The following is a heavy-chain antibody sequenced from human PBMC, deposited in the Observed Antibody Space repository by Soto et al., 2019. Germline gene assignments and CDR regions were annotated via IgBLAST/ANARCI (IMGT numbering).Heavy chain of an antibody. CDR2: IYYSGRT. D-gene: IGHD3-22*01. CDR1: GASILTDNYF. V-gene: IGHV4-39*01. CDR3: ATHSASDHGSNHNPYYFEL. J-gene: IGHJ4*02. Sequence: QLHLQESGPGLVKPSETLSLTCTVSGASILTDNYFWVWIRQAPRRGLELIGSIYYSGRTYDNTSLQSRINTSLNANKNQFTLKMTTVTTADTAVYYCATHSASDHGSNHNPYYFELWGQRAFVTVSP.